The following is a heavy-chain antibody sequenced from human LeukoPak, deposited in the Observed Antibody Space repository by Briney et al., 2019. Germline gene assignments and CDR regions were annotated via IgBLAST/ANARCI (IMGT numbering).Heavy chain of an antibody. D-gene: IGHD3-9*01. CDR2: IYYSGST. CDR3: ARHAVAASLTGYYWHWFDP. CDR1: GGSISSSSYY. J-gene: IGHJ5*02. Sequence: PSETLSLTCTVSGGSISSSSYYWGWIRQPPGKGLEWIGSIYYSGSTHYNPSLKSRVTISVDTSKNQFSLKLSSVTAADTAVYYCARHAVAASLTGYYWHWFDPWGQGTLVTVSS. V-gene: IGHV4-39*01.